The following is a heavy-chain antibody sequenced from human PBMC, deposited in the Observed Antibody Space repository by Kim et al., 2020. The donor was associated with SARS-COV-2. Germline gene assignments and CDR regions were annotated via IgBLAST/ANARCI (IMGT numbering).Heavy chain of an antibody. D-gene: IGHD3-22*01. V-gene: IGHV3-9*01. CDR1: GFTFDDYA. J-gene: IGHJ4*02. CDR2: ISWNSGSI. Sequence: GGSLRLSCAASGFTFDDYAMHWVRQAPGKGLEWVSGISWNSGSIGYADSVKGRFTISRDNAKNSLYLQMNSLRAEDTALYYCAKGPLKNAYYDSSGYYLFDYWGQGTLVTVSS. CDR3: AKGPLKNAYYDSSGYYLFDY.